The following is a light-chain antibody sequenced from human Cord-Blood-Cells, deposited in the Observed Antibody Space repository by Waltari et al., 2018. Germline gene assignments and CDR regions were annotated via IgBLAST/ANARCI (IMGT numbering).Light chain of an antibody. CDR3: SSYTSSSTYV. CDR1: SSDVVRYNY. CDR2: DVS. J-gene: IGLJ1*01. V-gene: IGLV2-14*01. Sequence: QSALTQPASVSGSPGQSITISCTGTSSDVVRYNYVPWYQQHPGKAPKLMIYDVSNRPSGVSNRFSGSKSGNTASLTISGLQAEDEADYYCSSYTSSSTYVFGTGTKVTVL.